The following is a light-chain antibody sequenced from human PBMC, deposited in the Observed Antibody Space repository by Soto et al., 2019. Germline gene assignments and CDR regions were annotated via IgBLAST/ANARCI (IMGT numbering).Light chain of an antibody. CDR2: EVS. J-gene: IGLJ1*01. CDR1: SSDVGAYNL. V-gene: IGLV2-14*02. Sequence: QSVLTRPASVSGSPEQSITISCTGTSSDVGAYNLVSWYQQHPGKAPKLMIYEVSNRPSGVSNRFSGSKSGNTASLTISGLQAEDEADYYCSSYTGSSTSNYVFETGTKVTVL. CDR3: SSYTGSSTSNYV.